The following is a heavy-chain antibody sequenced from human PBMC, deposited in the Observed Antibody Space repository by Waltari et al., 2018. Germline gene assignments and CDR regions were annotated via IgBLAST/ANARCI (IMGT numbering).Heavy chain of an antibody. Sequence: QVQLQQWGAGLLKPSETLSLTCAVYGGSFSGYYWSWIRQPPGKGLEWIGEINHSGSTNYNPTLKSGVTKSVDTSKNQFSLKLSSVTAADTAVYYWARPIAASGHEWFDPWGQGTLVIVSS. D-gene: IGHD6-13*01. V-gene: IGHV4-34*02. CDR2: INHSGST. CDR1: GGSFSGYY. CDR3: ARPIAASGHEWFDP. J-gene: IGHJ5*02.